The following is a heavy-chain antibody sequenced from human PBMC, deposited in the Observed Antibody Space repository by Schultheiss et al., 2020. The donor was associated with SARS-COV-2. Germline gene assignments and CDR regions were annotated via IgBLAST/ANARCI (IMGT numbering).Heavy chain of an antibody. D-gene: IGHD1-26*01. CDR3: ARGIMGDSVAFDV. V-gene: IGHV3-74*01. CDR2: INSDSTST. Sequence: GGSLRLSCAASGFTFSSYWMHWVRQAPGKGLVWVSRINSDSTSTGYADSVRGRFTISRDNAKNTLYLQMNSLRAEDTAVYYCARGIMGDSVAFDVWGQGTMVTVSS. CDR1: GFTFSSYW. J-gene: IGHJ3*01.